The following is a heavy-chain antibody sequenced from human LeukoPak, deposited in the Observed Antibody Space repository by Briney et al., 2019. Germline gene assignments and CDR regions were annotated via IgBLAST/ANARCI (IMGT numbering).Heavy chain of an antibody. D-gene: IGHD3-9*01. CDR1: GGSFSGYY. V-gene: IGHV4-34*01. CDR3: ATIVKDILTGATPGLPDN. J-gene: IGHJ4*02. CDR2: INHSGST. Sequence: PSETLSLTCAVYGGSFSGYYWSWIRQPPGKGLEWIGEINHSGSTNYNPSLKSRVTISVDTSKNQFSLKLTSVTAADTAVYYCATIVKDILTGATPGLPDNWGQGTVVIVSS.